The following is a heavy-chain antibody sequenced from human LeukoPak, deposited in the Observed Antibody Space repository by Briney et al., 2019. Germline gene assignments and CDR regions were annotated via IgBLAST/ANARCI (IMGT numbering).Heavy chain of an antibody. CDR3: ARAIPTYYDILTGYYWAFDI. CDR2: INHSGST. D-gene: IGHD3-9*01. Sequence: SETLSLTCAVYGGSFSGYYWSWIRQPPGKGLEWIGEINHSGSTNYNPSLKSRVTISVDTSKNQFSLKLSSVTAADTAVYYCARAIPTYYDILTGYYWAFDIWGQGTMVTVSS. J-gene: IGHJ3*02. V-gene: IGHV4-34*01. CDR1: GGSFSGYY.